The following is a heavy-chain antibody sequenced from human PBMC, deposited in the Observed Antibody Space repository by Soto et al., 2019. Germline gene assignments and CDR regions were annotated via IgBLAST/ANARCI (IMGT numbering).Heavy chain of an antibody. J-gene: IGHJ4*02. CDR3: ARGKRFAFDY. D-gene: IGHD3-16*01. Sequence: PSQTLSLTCAISGDSISSNSVAWHWIGQSPSRGLEWLGRIYYRSKWYNDYAASVKSRITINPDTSKNQFSLQLNSVTPEDTAVYYCARGKRFAFDYWGQGAQVTVSS. CDR2: IYYRSKWYN. CDR1: GDSISSNSVA. V-gene: IGHV6-1*01.